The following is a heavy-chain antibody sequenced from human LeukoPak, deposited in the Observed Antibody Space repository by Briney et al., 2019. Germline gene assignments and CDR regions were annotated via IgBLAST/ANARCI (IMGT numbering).Heavy chain of an antibody. CDR3: ARALYTGFDY. V-gene: IGHV3-7*01. Sequence: GGCLRLSCAASGFRLSSQWMSWVRQAPGKGREWEANIKQDGSEKYYVDSVKGPFTNSRDNAKNSLDLQMNRLRDEDTAVYYCARALYTGFDYWGQGALVTVSS. D-gene: IGHD3-16*01. J-gene: IGHJ4*02. CDR1: GFRLSSQW. CDR2: IKQDGSEK.